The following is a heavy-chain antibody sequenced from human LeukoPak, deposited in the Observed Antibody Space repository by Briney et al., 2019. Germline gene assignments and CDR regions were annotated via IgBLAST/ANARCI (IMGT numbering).Heavy chain of an antibody. CDR3: ARSGYSVNYYYYYYMDV. CDR1: GGTFSSYA. CDR2: IIPILGIA. D-gene: IGHD3-3*01. J-gene: IGHJ6*03. Sequence: SVKVSCKASGGTFSSYAISWVRQAPGQGLEWMGRIIPILGIANYAQKFQGRVTVTADESTSTAYMELSSLRSEDTAVYYCARSGYSVNYYYYYYMDVWGKGTTVTVSS. V-gene: IGHV1-69*04.